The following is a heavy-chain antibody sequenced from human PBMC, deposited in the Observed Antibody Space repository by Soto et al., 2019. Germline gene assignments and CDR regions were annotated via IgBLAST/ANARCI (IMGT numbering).Heavy chain of an antibody. Sequence: ASVKVSCKASGYTFTRYTMNWVRQAPGQRLEWMGWINPDNGNTKSSQKFQDRGIITRETSASTAYMDLRSLKSEDTAVYHCARDSNDIAVAGPQDYYYGMDVWGQGTTVTVSS. J-gene: IGHJ6*02. D-gene: IGHD6-19*01. CDR1: GYTFTRYT. V-gene: IGHV1-3*01. CDR3: ARDSNDIAVAGPQDYYYGMDV. CDR2: INPDNGNT.